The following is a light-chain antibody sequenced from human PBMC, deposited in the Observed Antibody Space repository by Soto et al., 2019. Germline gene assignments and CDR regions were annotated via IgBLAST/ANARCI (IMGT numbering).Light chain of an antibody. J-gene: IGLJ1*01. CDR1: SNDVGGSNS. CDR2: EVS. V-gene: IGLV2-14*01. CDR3: SSFTSTSTFV. Sequence: QSALTQPASVSGSPGQSITISCTGTSNDVGGSNSVSWFQQHPGKAPKLLIFEVSNRPSGVSHRFSGSKSGNTASLTSSGLQAEDEAYYYCSSFTSTSTFVFGTGTKRTVL.